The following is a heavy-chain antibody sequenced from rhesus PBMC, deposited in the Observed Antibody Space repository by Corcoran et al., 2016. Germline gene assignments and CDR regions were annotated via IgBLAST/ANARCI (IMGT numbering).Heavy chain of an antibody. Sequence: QVQLQESGPGLVKPSEPLPLTCAVSGGSISSSNWWSWIRQPPGRGLEWIGGIYSNTENTKYNPSLNNRVTISKDTSKNQFSLRLSSVTAADTAVYYCARGTMAADYWGQGVLVTVSS. D-gene: IGHD4-29*01. CDR3: ARGTMAADY. CDR1: GGSISSSNW. J-gene: IGHJ4*01. CDR2: IYSNTENT. V-gene: IGHV4S12*01.